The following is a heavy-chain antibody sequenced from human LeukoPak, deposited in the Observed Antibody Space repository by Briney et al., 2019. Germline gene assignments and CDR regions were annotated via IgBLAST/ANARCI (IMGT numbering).Heavy chain of an antibody. V-gene: IGHV4-39*02. CDR2: IYYSGST. CDR1: GGPISTGTYY. CDR3: ARDREYSGYHTFHY. Sequence: SETLSLTCTVSGGPISTGTYYWGWIRQPPGKGLEWIGSIYYSGSTYYNPSLKSRVTISVDTSKNQFSLKLSSVTAADTAVYYCARDREYSGYHTFHYWGQGTLVTVSS. D-gene: IGHD5-12*01. J-gene: IGHJ4*02.